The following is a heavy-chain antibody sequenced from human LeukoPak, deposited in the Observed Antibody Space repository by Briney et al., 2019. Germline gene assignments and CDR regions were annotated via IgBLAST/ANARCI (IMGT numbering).Heavy chain of an antibody. CDR2: IYYSGST. Sequence: SETLSLTCTVSGGSISSYYWSWIRQPPGKGLEWIGYIYYSGSTNHNPSLKSRVTISVDTSKNQFSLKLTSATAADTAVYYCARFGYSYGSVFDYWGQGTLVTVSS. CDR3: ARFGYSYGSVFDY. J-gene: IGHJ4*02. V-gene: IGHV4-59*01. D-gene: IGHD5-18*01. CDR1: GGSISSYY.